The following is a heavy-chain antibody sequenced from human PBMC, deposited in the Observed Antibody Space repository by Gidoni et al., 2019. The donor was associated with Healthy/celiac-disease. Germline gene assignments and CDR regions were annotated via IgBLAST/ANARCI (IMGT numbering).Heavy chain of an antibody. J-gene: IGHJ3*02. Sequence: QVQLVQSGAEVKKPGASVKVSCKASGYTFTRYAINWVRQATGQGIEWMGWMTPNSGNTGYAQKSQGRVTMTRNTSISTAYMELSSLRSEDTAVYYCARGAYYYSSGYYYSDAFDIWGQGTMVTVSS. CDR1: GYTFTRYA. D-gene: IGHD3-22*01. V-gene: IGHV1-8*01. CDR2: MTPNSGNT. CDR3: ARGAYYYSSGYYYSDAFDI.